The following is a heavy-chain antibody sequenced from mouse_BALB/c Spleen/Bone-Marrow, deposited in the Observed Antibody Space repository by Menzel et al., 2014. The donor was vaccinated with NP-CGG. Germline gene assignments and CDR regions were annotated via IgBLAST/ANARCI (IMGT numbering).Heavy chain of an antibody. Sequence: WMNWVKQRPGRGLEWIGRIDPSDSETHYNQKFKDKATLTVDKSSTTAYIQLSNLTSEDSAVYYCARTAYWGQGTLVTVSA. CDR2: IDPSDSET. V-gene: IGHV1-74*01. J-gene: IGHJ3*01. CDR3: ARTAY. CDR1: W.